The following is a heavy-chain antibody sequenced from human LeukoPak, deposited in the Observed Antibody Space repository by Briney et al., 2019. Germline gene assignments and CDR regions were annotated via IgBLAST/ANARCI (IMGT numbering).Heavy chain of an antibody. CDR1: GFTFSGHW. V-gene: IGHV3-7*01. Sequence: GGSLRLSCAASGFTFSGHWMSWVRQAPGKGLGWVANINQGGSDKYYVDSVKGRFTISRDNANNLLYLQMNSLRGEDTAVYYCTRDRSRAEDDWGQGTLVTVSS. J-gene: IGHJ4*02. D-gene: IGHD1-14*01. CDR2: INQGGSDK. CDR3: TRDRSRAEDD.